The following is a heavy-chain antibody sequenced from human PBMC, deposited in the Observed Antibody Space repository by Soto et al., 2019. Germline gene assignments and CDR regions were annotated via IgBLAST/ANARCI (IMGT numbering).Heavy chain of an antibody. V-gene: IGHV3-21*01. D-gene: IGHD6-6*01. CDR2: ISSTSTYI. CDR3: ARGGQLGFDY. Sequence: CAASGFTFSSYSMNWVRQAPGKGLEWVSSISSTSTYIYYADSVKGRFTISRDNAKNSLYLQMNSLRAEDTAVYYCARGGQLGFDYWGQGTLVTVSS. J-gene: IGHJ4*02. CDR1: GFTFSSYS.